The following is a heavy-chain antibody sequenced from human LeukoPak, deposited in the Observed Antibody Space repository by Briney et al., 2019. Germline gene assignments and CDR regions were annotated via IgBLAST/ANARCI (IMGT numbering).Heavy chain of an antibody. CDR2: INHSGST. V-gene: IGHV4-34*01. Sequence: PSETLSLTCAVSGGSFSGYYWTWIRQPPGKGLEWIGEINHSGSTNYNSSLKSRVTLSVDTSKNQYSLKLSSVTAADAAVYYCARPTVAAPLVGAFDIWGQGTMVTVSS. CDR3: ARPTVAAPLVGAFDI. CDR1: GGSFSGYY. J-gene: IGHJ3*02. D-gene: IGHD6-19*01.